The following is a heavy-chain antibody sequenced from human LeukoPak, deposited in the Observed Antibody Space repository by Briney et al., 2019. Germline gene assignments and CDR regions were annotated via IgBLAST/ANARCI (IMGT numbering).Heavy chain of an antibody. V-gene: IGHV3-23*01. Sequence: GGSLRLSCAASGFTFSSYAMSWVRQAPGKGLEWVSAISGSGGSTYYADSVKGRFTISRDNSKNTLYLQMNSLRAEDTAVYYCAKGSSVVPATGVYFDYWGQGTLVTVSS. CDR2: ISGSGGST. J-gene: IGHJ4*02. CDR1: GFTFSSYA. CDR3: AKGSSVVPATGVYFDY. D-gene: IGHD2-2*01.